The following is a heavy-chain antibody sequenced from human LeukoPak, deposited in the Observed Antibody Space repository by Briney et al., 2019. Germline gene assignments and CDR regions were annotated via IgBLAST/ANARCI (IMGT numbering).Heavy chain of an antibody. D-gene: IGHD6-19*01. Sequence: PGGSLRLSCAASGFTFDDYAMHWVGKVPGKGRGGVSLITWDGGTTYYADSVKGRFTISRDNSKNFLYLLMKSLRAEDTALYYCAKGPHSSGWYVDYWGQGTLVTVSS. CDR2: ITWDGGTT. V-gene: IGHV3-43D*03. CDR1: GFTFDDYA. J-gene: IGHJ4*02. CDR3: AKGPHSSGWYVDY.